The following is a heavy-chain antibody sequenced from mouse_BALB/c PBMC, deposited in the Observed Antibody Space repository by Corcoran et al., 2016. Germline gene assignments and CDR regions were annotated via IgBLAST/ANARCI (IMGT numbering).Heavy chain of an antibody. CDR3: ARVTTVVAPFDY. CDR2: INTYTGEP. D-gene: IGHD1-1*01. Sequence: QIQLVQSGPELKKPGETVKISCKASGYTFTNYGMNWVKQAPGKGLKWMGWINTYTGEPTYADDFKGRFAFSLETSASTAYLQINNLKNEDTATYFGARVTTVVAPFDYWGQGTTLTVSS. V-gene: IGHV9-3-1*01. CDR1: GYTFTNYG. J-gene: IGHJ2*01.